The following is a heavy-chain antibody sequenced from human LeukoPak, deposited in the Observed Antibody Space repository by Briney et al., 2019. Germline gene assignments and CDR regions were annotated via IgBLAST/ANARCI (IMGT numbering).Heavy chain of an antibody. CDR1: GYTFHTNG. CDR3: TRARDEDDNSDPFHH. V-gene: IGHV1-18*01. CDR2: INTSTGKS. Sequence: ASVKVSCKTSGYTFHTNGINWVRQAPGQGPEWMGWINTSTGKSTYAQKFQGRVTWSTDISTTTVYMHLTSLTSDDTAIYYCTRARDEDDNSDPFHHWGQGTLVIVSS. D-gene: IGHD3-22*01. J-gene: IGHJ1*01.